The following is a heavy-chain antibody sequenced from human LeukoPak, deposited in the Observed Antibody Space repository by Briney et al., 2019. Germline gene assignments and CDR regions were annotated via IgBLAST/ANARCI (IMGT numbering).Heavy chain of an antibody. D-gene: IGHD3-10*01. J-gene: IGHJ5*02. Sequence: ASVTVSCKASGYTFTDYYINWVRQAPGQGLEWMGWINPNSGDTNYAQKFQDRVTITRDTSISTAYIELNLLRSDDTAVYYCARGDYYGSPKVVAAWGQGTLVTVSS. V-gene: IGHV1-2*02. CDR1: GYTFTDYY. CDR2: INPNSGDT. CDR3: ARGDYYGSPKVVAA.